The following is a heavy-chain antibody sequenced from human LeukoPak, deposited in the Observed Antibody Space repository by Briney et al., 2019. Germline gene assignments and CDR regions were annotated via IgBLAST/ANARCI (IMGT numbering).Heavy chain of an antibody. CDR3: ARDDTYGSGSYVYYYYGMDV. CDR2: ISYDGSNK. CDR1: RFTFSNYW. V-gene: IGHV3-30-3*01. D-gene: IGHD3-10*01. Sequence: GGSLRLSCAASRFTFSNYWMHWVRQAPGKGLEWVAVISYDGSNKYYADSVKGRFTISRDNSKNTLYLQMNSLRAEDTAVYYCARDDTYGSGSYVYYYYGMDVWGQGTTVTVSS. J-gene: IGHJ6*02.